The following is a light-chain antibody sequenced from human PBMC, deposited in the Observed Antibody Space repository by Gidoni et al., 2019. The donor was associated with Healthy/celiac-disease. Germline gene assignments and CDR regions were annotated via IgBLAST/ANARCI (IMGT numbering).Light chain of an antibody. CDR2: DAS. J-gene: IGKJ3*01. Sequence: EIVLTQSPATLSLSPGERATLSCRASQSVSSYLAWYQQKPGQAPRLLIYDASNRATGIPARFSGSVSGTDFTLTISSLEPEDFAVYYCQQRSNWPPDFGPXTKVDIK. CDR1: QSVSSY. V-gene: IGKV3-11*01. CDR3: QQRSNWPPD.